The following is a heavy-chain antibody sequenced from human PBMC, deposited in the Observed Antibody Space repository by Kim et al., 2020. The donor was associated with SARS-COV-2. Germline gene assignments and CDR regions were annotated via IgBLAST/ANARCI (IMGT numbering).Heavy chain of an antibody. D-gene: IGHD5-18*01. J-gene: IGHJ4*02. CDR3: ARMRDTAMVWDY. V-gene: IGHV1-8*01. Sequence: GYEQKFQGRVTMTRNTSISTAYMELSSLRSEDTAVYYCARMRDTAMVWDYWGQGTLVTVSS.